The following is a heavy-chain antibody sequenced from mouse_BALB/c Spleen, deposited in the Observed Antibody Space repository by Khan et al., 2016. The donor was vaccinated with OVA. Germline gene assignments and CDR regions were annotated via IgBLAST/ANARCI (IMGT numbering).Heavy chain of an antibody. J-gene: IGHJ3*01. CDR2: INPSNGYT. D-gene: IGHD2-14*01. Sequence: VQLVESGAELARPGASVKMSCKASGYTFTSYTIHWIKKRPGQGLEWIGYINPSNGYTNYNQKFKDTATLTTDKSSTTAYLQLSSLTSDDSVVYNCVRDGAYHRNDGWFAYWGQGTLVTVSA. CDR3: VRDGAYHRNDGWFAY. CDR1: GYTFTSYT. V-gene: IGHV1-4*01.